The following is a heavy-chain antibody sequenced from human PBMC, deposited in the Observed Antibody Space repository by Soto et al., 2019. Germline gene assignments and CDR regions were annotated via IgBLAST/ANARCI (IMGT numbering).Heavy chain of an antibody. J-gene: IGHJ4*02. CDR3: AIEYSSSPPYYPIGY. Sequence: SVKVSCKASGGTFSSYSISWVRQAPGQGLEWMGGIIPIFGTANYAQKFQGRVTITADESTSTAYMELSSLRSEDTAVYYCAIEYSSSPPYYPIGYWGQGTLVTAPQ. D-gene: IGHD6-6*01. V-gene: IGHV1-69*13. CDR2: IIPIFGTA. CDR1: GGTFSSYS.